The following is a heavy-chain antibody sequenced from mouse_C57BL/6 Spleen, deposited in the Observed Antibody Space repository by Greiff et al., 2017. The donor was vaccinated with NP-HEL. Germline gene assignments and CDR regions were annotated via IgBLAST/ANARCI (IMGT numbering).Heavy chain of an antibody. CDR3: ARQELTGTRDWYFDV. CDR2: ISSGGSYT. CDR1: GFTFSSYG. J-gene: IGHJ1*03. D-gene: IGHD4-1*01. V-gene: IGHV5-6*01. Sequence: EVQRVESGGDLVKPGGSLKLSCAASGFTFSSYGMSWVRQTPDKRLEWVATISSGGSYTYYPDSVKGRFTISRDNAKNTLYLQMSSLKSEDTAMYYCARQELTGTRDWYFDVWGTGTTVTVSS.